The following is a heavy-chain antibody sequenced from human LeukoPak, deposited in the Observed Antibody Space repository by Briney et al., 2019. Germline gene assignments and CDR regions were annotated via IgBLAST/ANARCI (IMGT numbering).Heavy chain of an antibody. CDR3: AKDLLGVAMVTS. J-gene: IGHJ4*02. Sequence: GGSLRLSCAASGFTFSSYGMSWVRQAPGKGLEWVSAISGSGGSTYYADSVKGRFTISRDNSKNTLYLQMNSLRADDTAVYYCAKDLLGVAMVTSWGQGTLVTVSS. V-gene: IGHV3-23*01. D-gene: IGHD5-18*01. CDR1: GFTFSSYG. CDR2: ISGSGGST.